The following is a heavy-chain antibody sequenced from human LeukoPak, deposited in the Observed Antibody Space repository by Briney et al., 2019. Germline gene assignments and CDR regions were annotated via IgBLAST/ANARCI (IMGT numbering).Heavy chain of an antibody. CDR3: AIEGGGTWGVSFNY. D-gene: IGHD2-15*01. V-gene: IGHV3-48*02. CDR1: GFTFSGYS. J-gene: IGHJ4*02. CDR2: ISSGSSTI. Sequence: GGSLRLSCAASGFTFSGYSMNWVRQAPGKGLEWVSYISSGSSTIYYADCVKGRFTISRDNAKNSLYLQMNSLRDEDTAVYYCAIEGGGTWGVSFNYWGQGTLVTVSS.